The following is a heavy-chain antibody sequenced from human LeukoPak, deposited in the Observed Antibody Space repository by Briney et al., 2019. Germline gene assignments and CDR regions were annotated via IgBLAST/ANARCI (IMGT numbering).Heavy chain of an antibody. CDR3: ARQRLDFGGNSGFEY. CDR1: GYTFSNYW. Sequence: GESLKISCKCSGYTFSNYWIGWVRQMPGKGLEWMGIIYAGDSDTRYNPSFQGQITISADKSVTTAYLQWSSLQASDTAMYYCARQRLDFGGNSGFEYWGQGTLVTVSS. D-gene: IGHD4-23*01. V-gene: IGHV5-51*01. CDR2: IYAGDSDT. J-gene: IGHJ4*02.